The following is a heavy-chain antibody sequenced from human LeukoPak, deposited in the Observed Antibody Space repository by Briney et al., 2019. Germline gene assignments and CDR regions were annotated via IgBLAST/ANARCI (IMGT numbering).Heavy chain of an antibody. D-gene: IGHD3-22*01. V-gene: IGHV4-34*01. J-gene: IGHJ4*02. CDR3: ANGYYDSSGYYGDY. CDR1: GGSFSGYY. Sequence: SETLSLTCAVYGGSFSGYYWSWIRRPPGKGLEWIGEINHSGSTNYNPSLESRVTISVDTSKNQFSLKLSSVTAADTAVYYCANGYYDSSGYYGDYWGQGTLVTVSS. CDR2: INHSGST.